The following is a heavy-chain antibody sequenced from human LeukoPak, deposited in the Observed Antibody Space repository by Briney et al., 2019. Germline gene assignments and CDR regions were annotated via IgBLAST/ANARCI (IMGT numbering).Heavy chain of an antibody. CDR2: ISSSSSYI. CDR3: ARAVLKKSLVSYYDFWSGYFDY. J-gene: IGHJ4*02. D-gene: IGHD3-3*01. Sequence: PGGSLRLSCAASGFTLSSYSMNWVRQAPGKGLEWVSSISSSSSYIYYADSVKGRFTISRDNAKNSLYLQMNSLRAEDTAVYYCARAVLKKSLVSYYDFWSGYFDYWGQGTLVTVSS. V-gene: IGHV3-21*01. CDR1: GFTLSSYS.